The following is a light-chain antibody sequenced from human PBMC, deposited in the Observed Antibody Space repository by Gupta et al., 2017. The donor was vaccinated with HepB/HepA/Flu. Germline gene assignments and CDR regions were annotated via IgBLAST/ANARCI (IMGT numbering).Light chain of an antibody. CDR2: KAS. J-gene: IGKJ2*04. CDR3: QQGSR. CDR1: QSVSSW. Sequence: DIQLTQSPSTLSASVGDRVTITCRASQSVSSWLAWYQQKPGEAPKLLIYKASSLESGVPPRFSGSGSGPEFTLTISSLQADDFATYYCQQGSRLGQGTKLENK. V-gene: IGKV1-5*03.